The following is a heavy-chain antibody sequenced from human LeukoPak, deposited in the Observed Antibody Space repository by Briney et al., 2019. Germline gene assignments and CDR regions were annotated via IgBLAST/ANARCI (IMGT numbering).Heavy chain of an antibody. V-gene: IGHV1-18*01. CDR1: GYTFTSYG. Sequence: GASVKVSCKASGYTFTSYGISWVRQAPGQGLEWMGWISAYNGDTNYAQKFQGRVTMTRNTSISTAYMELSSLRSEDTAVYYCARGVSMELWFGELFSYYYYYYMDVWGKGTTVTISS. J-gene: IGHJ6*03. D-gene: IGHD3-10*01. CDR2: ISAYNGDT. CDR3: ARGVSMELWFGELFSYYYYYYMDV.